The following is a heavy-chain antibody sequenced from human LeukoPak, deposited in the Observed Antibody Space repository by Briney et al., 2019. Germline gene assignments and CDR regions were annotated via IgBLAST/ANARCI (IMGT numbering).Heavy chain of an antibody. D-gene: IGHD2-8*01. CDR3: ARKQGRRLMVYASRTQGGGYYFDY. J-gene: IGHJ4*02. V-gene: IGHV4-34*01. Sequence: PGGSLRLSCAASGFTFSSYAMSWVRQAPGKGLEWIGEINHSGSTNYNPSLKSRVTISVDTSKNQFSLKLSSVTAADTAVYYCARKQGRRLMVYASRTQGGGYYFDYWGQGTLVTVSS. CDR2: INHSGST. CDR1: GFTFSSYA.